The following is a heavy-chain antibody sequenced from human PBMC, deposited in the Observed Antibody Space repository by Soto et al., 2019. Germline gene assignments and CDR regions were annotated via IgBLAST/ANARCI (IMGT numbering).Heavy chain of an antibody. V-gene: IGHV3-74*01. CDR3: AKREGNTYGLFH. Sequence: EVQLVESGGGLVQPGGSLRLSCAASVFSFSNYWIHWVRQAPGKGLVWVSRIKTDGSSTDYAASVKGRFTISRDNAKNTLYLQMNSLTADDTAVYYCAKREGNTYGLFHWGQGTLVTVSS. J-gene: IGHJ4*02. CDR2: IKTDGSST. D-gene: IGHD5-18*01. CDR1: VFSFSNYW.